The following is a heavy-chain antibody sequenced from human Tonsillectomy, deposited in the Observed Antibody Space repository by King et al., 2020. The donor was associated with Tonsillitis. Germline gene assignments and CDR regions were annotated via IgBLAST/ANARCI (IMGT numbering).Heavy chain of an antibody. D-gene: IGHD3-9*01. J-gene: IGHJ6*03. CDR1: GFTFSRSD. V-gene: IGHV3-30*18. CDR3: ANPAHTDLLTDYATPEYYYYYMAV. CDR2: ISYDGSNE. Sequence: VQLVESGGGVVQPGRSLRLSCAASGFTFSRSDMHWVRQAPGKGLECVAVISYDGSNEYYADSVKGRFTISRDNSKNTLFLQMNRLRAEDTGVYYCANPAHTDLLTDYATPEYYYYYMAVWGKGTTVTVSS.